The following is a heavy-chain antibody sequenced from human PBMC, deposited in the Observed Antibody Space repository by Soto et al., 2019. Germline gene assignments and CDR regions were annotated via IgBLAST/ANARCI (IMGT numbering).Heavy chain of an antibody. J-gene: IGHJ4*02. V-gene: IGHV3-30*18. D-gene: IGHD3-16*02. CDR1: GFTFSSYG. Sequence: VQLVESGGGVVQPGRSLRLSCAASGFTFSSYGMHWVRQAPGKGLEWVAVISYDGSNKYYADSVKGRFTISRDNSKNTLYLQMNSLRAEDTAVYYCAKDNVWGSYRYRAYFDYWGQGTLVTVSS. CDR2: ISYDGSNK. CDR3: AKDNVWGSYRYRAYFDY.